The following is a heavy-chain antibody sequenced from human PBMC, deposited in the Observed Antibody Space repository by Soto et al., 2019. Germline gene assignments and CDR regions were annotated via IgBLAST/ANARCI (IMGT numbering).Heavy chain of an antibody. V-gene: IGHV6-1*01. Sequence: SQTLSLTCAISGDSVSSNSAPWNWIRQSPSRGLEWLGRTYYRSKWDSDYAVSLRSRIIIKPDTSKNQFSLQLNSVTPEDTAVYFCARGRMGIFIFEFWGQGTMVTVSS. CDR3: ARGRMGIFIFEF. D-gene: IGHD6-13*01. CDR2: TYYRSKWDS. J-gene: IGHJ3*01. CDR1: GDSVSSNSAP.